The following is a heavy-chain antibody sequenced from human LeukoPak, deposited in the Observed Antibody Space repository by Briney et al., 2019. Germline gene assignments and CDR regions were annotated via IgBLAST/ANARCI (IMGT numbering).Heavy chain of an antibody. V-gene: IGHV3-66*01. CDR2: IYSGGST. J-gene: IGHJ2*01. CDR1: GFTVSSNY. CDR3: ARGVQKILWSFFDL. Sequence: GGSLRLSCAASGFTVSSNYMSWVRQAPGKGLEWVSVIYSGGSTYYADSVKGRFTISRDNSNSTLYLQMNSLRAEDMAVYYCARGVQKILWSFFDLWGRGTLVTVSS. D-gene: IGHD2-15*01.